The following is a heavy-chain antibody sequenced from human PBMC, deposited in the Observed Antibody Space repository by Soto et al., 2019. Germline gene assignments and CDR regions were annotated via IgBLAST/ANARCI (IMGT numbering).Heavy chain of an antibody. J-gene: IGHJ6*02. CDR2: VYSSGST. Sequence: SETLSLTCTVSGDSITSYNWNWLRQPPGKALEWIGYVYSSGSTNYNPSLKSRVTISVDTSRNQFSLKVSSVTAADTAVYYCARVSPIVVVPAAMRDYYYGMDVWGQGTTVTVSS. V-gene: IGHV4-59*12. CDR3: ARVSPIVVVPAAMRDYYYGMDV. D-gene: IGHD2-2*01. CDR1: GDSITSYN.